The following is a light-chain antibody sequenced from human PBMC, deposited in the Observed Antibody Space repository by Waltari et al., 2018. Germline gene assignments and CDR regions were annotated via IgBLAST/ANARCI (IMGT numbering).Light chain of an antibody. CDR1: SSDVGSYKF. V-gene: IGLV2-23*02. CDR3: CSYAGSTTYV. Sequence: QSALTQPASVSGSPGQSITISCTGTSSDVGSYKFVSWYQQYPGKAPKLMIYEVSQRPSGVSNRFSGSNSGNTASLTTSWLQAEDEAEYYCCSYAGSTTYVFGTGTKVTVL. CDR2: EVS. J-gene: IGLJ1*01.